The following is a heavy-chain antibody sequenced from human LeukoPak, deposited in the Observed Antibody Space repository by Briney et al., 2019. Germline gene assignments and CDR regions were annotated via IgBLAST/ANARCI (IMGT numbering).Heavy chain of an antibody. CDR1: GGTFSRFT. V-gene: IGHV1-69*13. D-gene: IGHD3-22*01. J-gene: IGHJ4*02. Sequence: GASVKVSCKASGGTFSRFTISWVRQAPGQGFEWMGGITPIFGTANFAQKFQGRVSITADESTSTAFVELSSLRSEDTAVYYCAREWGLESSGYYYAYWGQGTLVTVSS. CDR3: AREWGLESSGYYYAY. CDR2: ITPIFGTA.